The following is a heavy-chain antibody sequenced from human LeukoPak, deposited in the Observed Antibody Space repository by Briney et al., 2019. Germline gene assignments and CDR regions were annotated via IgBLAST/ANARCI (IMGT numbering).Heavy chain of an antibody. D-gene: IGHD2-2*01. CDR3: ARIYCSSTTCYFDY. Sequence: SETLSLTCTVSGGSMSNYYWSWIRQPPGKGLEWIGYIYYSGSTNYNPSLKSRVTISVDTSKNQFSLKLSSVTAADTAVYYCARIYCSSTTCYFDYWGQGTLVTVSS. J-gene: IGHJ4*02. CDR1: GGSMSNYY. V-gene: IGHV4-59*08. CDR2: IYYSGST.